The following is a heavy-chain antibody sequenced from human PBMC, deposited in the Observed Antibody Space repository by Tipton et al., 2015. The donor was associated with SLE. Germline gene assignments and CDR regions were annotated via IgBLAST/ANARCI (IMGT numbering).Heavy chain of an antibody. J-gene: IGHJ4*02. V-gene: IGHV4-34*09. Sequence: TLSLTSAVYGVSFSGYYWSWTRQPPVKGLEWIGYSHDSGAPFYNPPLRSRSAISVDPSQNQFSLRLTSVTAADTAVYYWSRHLGASFDFWGQRILVTVSS. CDR3: SRHLGASFDF. CDR2: SHDSGAP. CDR1: GVSFSGYY.